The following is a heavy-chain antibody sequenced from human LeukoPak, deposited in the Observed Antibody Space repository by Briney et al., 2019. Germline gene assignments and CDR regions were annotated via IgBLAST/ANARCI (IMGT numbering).Heavy chain of an antibody. CDR1: GGSFSDYY. CDR3: AREHIVSTRDFDS. CDR2: INHSGTS. D-gene: IGHD5/OR15-5a*01. Sequence: PSETLSLTCAVYGGSFSDYYWTWIRQTPGKGLEWIGEINHSGTSNYNPSLKSRVTMSLDTSQNQFSLNVNSVTAADTAVYYCAREHIVSTRDFDSWGQGTLVTVSS. J-gene: IGHJ4*02. V-gene: IGHV4-34*01.